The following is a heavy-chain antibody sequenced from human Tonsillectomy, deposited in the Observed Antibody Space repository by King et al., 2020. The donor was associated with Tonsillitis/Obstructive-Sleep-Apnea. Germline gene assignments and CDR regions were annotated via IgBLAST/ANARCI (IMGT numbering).Heavy chain of an antibody. J-gene: IGHJ5*02. D-gene: IGHD3-3*01. Sequence: QLVQSGAEVKKPGESLKISCQGSGYSFTNYWIAWVRQMPGKGLEWVGSIYLADSYTRYNPSFQGQVAISADKSISTAYLQWSSLKASDTAMYYCATSSHYTGNWFDPWGQGTLVTVSS. CDR3: ATSSHYTGNWFDP. CDR1: GYSFTNYW. CDR2: IYLADSYT. V-gene: IGHV5-51*01.